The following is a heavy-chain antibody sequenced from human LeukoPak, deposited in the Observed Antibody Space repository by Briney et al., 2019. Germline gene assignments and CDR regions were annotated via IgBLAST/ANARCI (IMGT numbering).Heavy chain of an antibody. Sequence: SVKVSCKASGGTFSSYAISWVRQAPGQGLEWMGGIIPIFGTANYAQKFQGRVTITADESTSTAYMELSSLRSEDTAVYYCASGRLGGGDDAFDIWGQGTMVTVSS. CDR2: IIPIFGTA. D-gene: IGHD4-23*01. CDR1: GGTFSSYA. V-gene: IGHV1-69*13. J-gene: IGHJ3*02. CDR3: ASGRLGGGDDAFDI.